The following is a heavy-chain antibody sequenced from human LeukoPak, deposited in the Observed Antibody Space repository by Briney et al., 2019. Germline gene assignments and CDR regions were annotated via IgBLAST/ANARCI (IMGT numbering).Heavy chain of an antibody. J-gene: IGHJ6*03. CDR3: AKEGGTYCGGDCYPFHYMDV. Sequence: ASVKVSCKASGGTFSSYAISWVRQAPGQGLEWMGGIIPIFGTANYAQKFQGRVTITADKSTSTAYMELNSLRAEDTAVYYCAKEGGTYCGGDCYPFHYMDVWGKGTTVTISS. CDR2: IIPIFGTA. D-gene: IGHD2-21*02. V-gene: IGHV1-69*06. CDR1: GGTFSSYA.